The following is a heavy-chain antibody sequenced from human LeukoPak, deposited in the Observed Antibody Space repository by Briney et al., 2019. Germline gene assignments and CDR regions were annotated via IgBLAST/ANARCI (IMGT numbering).Heavy chain of an antibody. CDR1: GFTFSDYY. CDR2: ISSSGSTI. V-gene: IGHV3-11*01. CDR3: ARREASDFWSGYYMDV. Sequence: GGSLRLSCAASGFTFSDYYMSWIRQAPGKGLEWVSYISSSGSTIYYADSVKGRFTISRDNAKNSLYLQMNSLRAEDTAVYYCARREASDFWSGYYMDVWGKGTTVTVSS. J-gene: IGHJ6*03. D-gene: IGHD3-3*01.